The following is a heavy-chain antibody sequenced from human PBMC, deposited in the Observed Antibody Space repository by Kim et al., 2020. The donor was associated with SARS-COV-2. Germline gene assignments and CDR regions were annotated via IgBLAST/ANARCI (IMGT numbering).Heavy chain of an antibody. J-gene: IGHJ4*02. D-gene: IGHD1-1*01. CDR3: ARDLELERRFDY. Sequence: YYADSVKGRFTISRDNAKNSLYLQMNSLRAEDTAVYYCARDLELERRFDYWGQGTLVTVSS. V-gene: IGHV3-21*01.